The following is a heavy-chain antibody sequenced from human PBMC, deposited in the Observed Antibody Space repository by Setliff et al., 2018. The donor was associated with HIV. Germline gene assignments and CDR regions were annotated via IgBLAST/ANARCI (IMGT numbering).Heavy chain of an antibody. J-gene: IGHJ4*02. CDR1: GFTFSTYG. V-gene: IGHV3-30*02. D-gene: IGHD3-16*01. CDR3: AAVPWGHSSLIIDH. CDR2: IRYDGSNQ. Sequence: LRLSCAASGFTFSTYGMQWVRQAPGKGLEWVAFIRYDGSNQYYADSVKGRFTISRDNAKNSVYLQMHSLRVEDTAVYYCAAVPWGHSSLIIDHWGQGTPVTVSS.